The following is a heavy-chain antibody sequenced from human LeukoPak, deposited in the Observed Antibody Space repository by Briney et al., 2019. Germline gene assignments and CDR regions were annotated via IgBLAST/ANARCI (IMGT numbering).Heavy chain of an antibody. J-gene: IGHJ6*03. CDR1: GFTFSSHD. Sequence: GGSLRLSCLGSGFTFSSHDMDWVRQAPGKGLEWVSSVSSSSYYIYYADSVKGRFTISRDNAQNSVYLQMNSLRAEDTAVYYCARSRYYYDSSHYYYYYMDVWGKGTTVTISS. CDR2: VSSSSYYI. CDR3: ARSRYYYDSSHYYYYYMDV. D-gene: IGHD3-22*01. V-gene: IGHV3-21*01.